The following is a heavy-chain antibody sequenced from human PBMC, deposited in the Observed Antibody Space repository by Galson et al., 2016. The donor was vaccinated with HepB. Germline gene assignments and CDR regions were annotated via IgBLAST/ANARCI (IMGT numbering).Heavy chain of an antibody. J-gene: IGHJ4*02. CDR3: ARVRNGYDLDF. CDR2: IYPGDSST. D-gene: IGHD1-1*01. V-gene: IGHV5-51*01. Sequence: QSGAEVKKPGESLKISCRGSGYSFTSYFIAWVRQMPGKGPEWMGNIYPGDSSTRYSPHFQGQVIISADRSISTAYLQWSSLKASDSAMYYCARVRNGYDLDFWGQGTLVTVSS. CDR1: GYSFTSYF.